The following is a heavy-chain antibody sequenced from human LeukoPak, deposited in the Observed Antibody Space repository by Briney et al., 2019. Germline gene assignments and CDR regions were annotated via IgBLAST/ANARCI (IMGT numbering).Heavy chain of an antibody. CDR2: IYSGGST. CDR1: GFTVSSNY. V-gene: IGHV3-66*02. J-gene: IGHJ4*02. CDR3: ARGVVRGSYFWPHDY. Sequence: HAGGSLRLSCAASGFTVSSNYMSWVRQAPGKGLEWVSVIYSGGSTYYADSVKGRFTISRDNSKNTLYLQMSSLRAEDTAVYYCARGVVRGSYFWPHDYWGQGTLVTVSS. D-gene: IGHD1-26*01.